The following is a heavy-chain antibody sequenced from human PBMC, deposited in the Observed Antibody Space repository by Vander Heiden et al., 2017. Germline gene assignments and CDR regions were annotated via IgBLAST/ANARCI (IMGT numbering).Heavy chain of an antibody. J-gene: IGHJ4*02. CDR1: GGTFSSYA. Sequence: HVQLVQPGAEVKKPGSSVKVSCKASGGTFSSYAISSVRPAPGQGLEWMGGIIPIFGTANYAQKFQGRVTITADESTSTAYMELSSLRSEDTAVYYCAGRSSRGYSYGSNFDYWGQGTLVTVSS. CDR2: IIPIFGTA. V-gene: IGHV1-69*01. D-gene: IGHD5-18*01. CDR3: AGRSSRGYSYGSNFDY.